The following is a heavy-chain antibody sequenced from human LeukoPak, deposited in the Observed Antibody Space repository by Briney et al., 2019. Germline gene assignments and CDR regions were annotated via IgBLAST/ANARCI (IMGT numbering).Heavy chain of an antibody. Sequence: SETLSLTCAVYGGSFSGYYWSWIRQPPGKGLEWIGEINHSGSTNYNPSLKSRVTISVDTSKNQFSLKLSSVTAADTAVYYCARDSYGSHRGRYFDYWGQGTLVTVSS. CDR2: INHSGST. CDR3: ARDSYGSHRGRYFDY. D-gene: IGHD5-18*01. V-gene: IGHV4-34*01. J-gene: IGHJ4*02. CDR1: GGSFSGYY.